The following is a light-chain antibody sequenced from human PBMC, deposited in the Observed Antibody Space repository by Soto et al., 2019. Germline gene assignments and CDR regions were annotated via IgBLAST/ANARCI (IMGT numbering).Light chain of an antibody. CDR1: QSVSSSS. Sequence: EIVLTQSPGTLSSSPGERATLSCRASQSVSSSSLAWYQQKRGQAPRLLILDACSRATGIPDRFSGSGSGTDFTLTISRLEPEDFAVYYCQQYGGPPRTFGQGTKVDIK. CDR3: QQYGGPPRT. V-gene: IGKV3-20*01. J-gene: IGKJ1*01. CDR2: DAC.